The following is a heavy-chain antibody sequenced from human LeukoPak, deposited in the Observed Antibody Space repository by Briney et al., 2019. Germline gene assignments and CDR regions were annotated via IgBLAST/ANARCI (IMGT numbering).Heavy chain of an antibody. D-gene: IGHD2-2*01. V-gene: IGHV1-18*01. CDR3: AREGYCRSTSCYLSLYDY. J-gene: IGHJ4*02. CDR1: GYTFTSYG. CDR2: ISAYNGNT. Sequence: ASVKVSCKASGYTFTSYGISWVRQAPGQGLEWMGWISAYNGNTNYAQKLQGRVTMTTDTSTSTAYMELRSLRSDDTAVYYCAREGYCRSTSCYLSLYDYWGQGTLVTVSS.